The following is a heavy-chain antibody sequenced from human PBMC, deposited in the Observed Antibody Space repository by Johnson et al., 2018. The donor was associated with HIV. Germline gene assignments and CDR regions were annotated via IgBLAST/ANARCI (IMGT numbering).Heavy chain of an antibody. Sequence: QMLLVESGGGLVQPWGSLRLSCAASGFTFNSYAMHWVCQAPGKGLEWVAVIWYDGSNKYYADSVKGRFTISRDNSKNTLYLQMNSLRAEDTAVYYCAKSGYSGSYDRMGAFDIWGQGTMVTVSS. CDR3: AKSGYSGSYDRMGAFDI. V-gene: IGHV3-33*08. D-gene: IGHD1-26*01. CDR2: IWYDGSNK. CDR1: GFTFNSYA. J-gene: IGHJ3*02.